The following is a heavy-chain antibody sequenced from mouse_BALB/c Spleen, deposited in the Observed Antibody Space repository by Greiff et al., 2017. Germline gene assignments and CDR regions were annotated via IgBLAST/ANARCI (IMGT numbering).Heavy chain of an antibody. CDR2: ISYSGST. Sequence: EVQLQESGPGLVKPSQSLSLTCTVTGYSITSDYAWNWIRQFPGNKLEWMGYISYSGSTSYNPSLKSRISITRDTSKNQFFLQLNSVTTEDTATYYCARDYYGYVAMDYWGQGTSVTVSS. CDR1: GYSITSDYA. D-gene: IGHD2-2*01. J-gene: IGHJ4*01. V-gene: IGHV3-2*02. CDR3: ARDYYGYVAMDY.